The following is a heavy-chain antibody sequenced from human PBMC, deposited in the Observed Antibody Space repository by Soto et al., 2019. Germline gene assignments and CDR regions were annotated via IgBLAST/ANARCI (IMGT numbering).Heavy chain of an antibody. CDR1: GGSISSYY. Sequence: PSETLSLTCTGAGGSISSYYWNWIRQPPGKGLEWIGYIYYSGSTNYNPSLKSRVTISVDTSKNQFSLKLSSVTAADTAVYYCAGDWSGYYRNWGRGTRVTVYS. J-gene: IGHJ4*02. V-gene: IGHV4-59*01. CDR2: IYYSGST. D-gene: IGHD3-3*01. CDR3: AGDWSGYYRN.